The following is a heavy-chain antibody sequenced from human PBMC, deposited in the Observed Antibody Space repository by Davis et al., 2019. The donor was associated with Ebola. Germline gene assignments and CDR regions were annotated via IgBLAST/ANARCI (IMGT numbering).Heavy chain of an antibody. D-gene: IGHD1-26*01. CDR1: GGSISSSNW. J-gene: IGHJ4*02. V-gene: IGHV4-4*02. Sequence: SETLSLTCAVSGGSISSSNWWSWVRQPPGKGLEWIGYIYYSGSTNYNPSLKSRVTISVDTSKNQFSLKLSSVTAADTAVYYCARVGRSYNLLLDYWGQGTLVTVSS. CDR2: IYYSGST. CDR3: ARVGRSYNLLLDY.